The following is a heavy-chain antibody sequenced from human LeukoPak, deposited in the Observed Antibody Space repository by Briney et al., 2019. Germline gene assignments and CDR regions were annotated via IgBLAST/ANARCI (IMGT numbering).Heavy chain of an antibody. Sequence: SETLSLTCTVSGGSISSSSYYWGWIRQPPGKGLEWIGSIYYSGSTYYNPSLKSRVTISVDTSKNQFSLKLSSVTAADTAVYYCARVRKVVAATQSHVRFDPWGQGTLVTVSS. CDR3: ARVRKVVAATQSHVRFDP. D-gene: IGHD2-15*01. J-gene: IGHJ5*02. V-gene: IGHV4-39*07. CDR2: IYYSGST. CDR1: GGSISSSSYY.